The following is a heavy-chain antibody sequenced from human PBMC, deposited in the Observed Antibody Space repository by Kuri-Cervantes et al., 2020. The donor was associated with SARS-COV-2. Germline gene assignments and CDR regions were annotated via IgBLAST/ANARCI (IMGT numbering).Heavy chain of an antibody. Sequence: GESLKISCAASGFTFSRYWMSWVRQAPGKGLEWVANIRQDGSQKLYVDSVKGRFTISRDNANNKMYLQMNSLRAEDTAVYYCARLGYCNSSSCNRRDYYYYYMDVWGNGSTVTVSS. CDR2: IRQDGSQK. V-gene: IGHV3-7*01. D-gene: IGHD2-2*03. CDR1: GFTFSRYW. J-gene: IGHJ6*03. CDR3: ARLGYCNSSSCNRRDYYYYYMDV.